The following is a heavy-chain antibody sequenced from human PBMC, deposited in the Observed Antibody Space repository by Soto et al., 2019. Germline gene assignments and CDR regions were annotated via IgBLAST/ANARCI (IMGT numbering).Heavy chain of an antibody. CDR3: ARDQGITTVGVYSMYYYGMDV. Sequence: QVQLVQSGAEVKKPGASVKVSCKASGYTFTNSGISWVRQAPGQGLEWMGWISTDNGNTNYAQHLQGRVSMTTDTSKSTAYMDLRSLRSDATAVYYCARDQGITTVGVYSMYYYGMDVWGQGTTVTVSS. CDR2: ISTDNGNT. CDR1: GYTFTNSG. D-gene: IGHD3-3*01. J-gene: IGHJ6*02. V-gene: IGHV1-18*01.